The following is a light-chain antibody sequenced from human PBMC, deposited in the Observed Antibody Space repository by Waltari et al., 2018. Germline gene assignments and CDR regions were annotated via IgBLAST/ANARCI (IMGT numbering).Light chain of an antibody. CDR2: RND. Sequence: QSVLTQPPSVSGTPGQGVTISCSGSSSNIGTTYVYWYQQLPRTAPNLLIFRNDQRPSGVPDRFSASKSGTSASLAISGLRSEDEADYYCAAWDDGLSGPVFGGGTKLTVL. J-gene: IGLJ3*02. CDR3: AAWDDGLSGPV. CDR1: SSNIGTTY. V-gene: IGLV1-47*01.